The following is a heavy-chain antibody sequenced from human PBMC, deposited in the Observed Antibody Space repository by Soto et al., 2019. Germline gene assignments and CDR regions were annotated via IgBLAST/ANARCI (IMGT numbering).Heavy chain of an antibody. CDR3: ARDKFYYDSSGYYIDY. V-gene: IGHV1-46*01. Sequence: WASVKVSCKASGYTFTSYYMHWVRQAPGQGLEWMGIINPSGGSTSYAQKFQGRVTMTRDTSTSTVYMELSSLRSEDTAVYYCARDKFYYDSSGYYIDYWGQGTLVTVSS. D-gene: IGHD3-22*01. CDR1: GYTFTSYY. CDR2: INPSGGST. J-gene: IGHJ4*02.